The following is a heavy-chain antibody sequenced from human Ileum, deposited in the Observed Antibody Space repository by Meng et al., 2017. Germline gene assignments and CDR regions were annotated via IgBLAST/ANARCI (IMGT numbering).Heavy chain of an antibody. D-gene: IGHD3-22*01. CDR2: INHSGST. CDR1: GGSFSGDY. CDR3: ARGPSFTMIVVVRTPAHDAFDI. V-gene: IGHV4-34*01. J-gene: IGHJ3*02. Sequence: APLQLWRAGLSKPSETLPLPCPVYGGSFSGDYWSWVRQPPGKGLEWIGEINHSGSTNYNPSLKSRVTISVDTSKNQFSLKLSSVTAADTAVYYCARGPSFTMIVVVRTPAHDAFDIWGQGTMVTVSS.